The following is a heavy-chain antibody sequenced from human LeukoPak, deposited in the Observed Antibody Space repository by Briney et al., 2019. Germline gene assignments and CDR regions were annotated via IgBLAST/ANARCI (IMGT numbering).Heavy chain of an antibody. CDR3: ARDYGDYVPDAFDI. CDR1: GFTFTGHS. Sequence: GGSLRLSCVASGFTFTGHSMHWVRQAPGKGLEWVAVVGVDERTIFYADSLKGRFTVSRDNSKNTLYLQMNSLRAEDTAVYYCARDYGDYVPDAFDIWGQGTMVTVSS. J-gene: IGHJ3*02. V-gene: IGHV3-30*14. CDR2: VGVDERTI. D-gene: IGHD4-17*01.